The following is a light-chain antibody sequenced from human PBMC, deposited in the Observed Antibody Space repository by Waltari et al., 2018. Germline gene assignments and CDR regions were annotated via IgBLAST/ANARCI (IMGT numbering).Light chain of an antibody. CDR3: QQYYSAPYT. Sequence: DIVMTQSPDSLAVSLGERATINCKSSQTLFYSSNNKNYLAWYQVKPGQAPKLLVYGTSTRESGVPDRFSGSGSGTDFSLTISSLQAEDVAVYYCQQYYSAPYTFGQGTKLEIK. CDR1: QTLFYSSNNKNY. V-gene: IGKV4-1*01. CDR2: GTS. J-gene: IGKJ2*01.